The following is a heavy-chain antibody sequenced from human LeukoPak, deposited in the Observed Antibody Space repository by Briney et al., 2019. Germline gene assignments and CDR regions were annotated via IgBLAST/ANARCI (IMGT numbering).Heavy chain of an antibody. CDR3: ARVLGTTDSNGSPYY. Sequence: PGRSLRLSCVAYGFTFSNYGMHWVRQAPGKGLDWVAVIWYDGGDKKYAESVKGRFTISRDNSKNTLHLHMNSLRAEDTAVYYCARVLGTTDSNGSPYYWGQGTVVTVSS. CDR1: GFTFSNYG. J-gene: IGHJ4*02. CDR2: IWYDGGDK. D-gene: IGHD3-22*01. V-gene: IGHV3-33*01.